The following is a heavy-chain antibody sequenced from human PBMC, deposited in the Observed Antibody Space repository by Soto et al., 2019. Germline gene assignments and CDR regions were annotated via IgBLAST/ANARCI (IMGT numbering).Heavy chain of an antibody. Sequence: QVQLVQSGAEVKKPGSSVKVSCRSSGGFFSSYALSWVRRAPGQGLEWMGGIVPIFGTADYAQKFQGRVTITADKSTTTADMELSSLTPEDTAVYYCARDLRQLGGHRRQTADQYYYAIDVWGHGTTVSVYS. D-gene: IGHD6-13*01. CDR3: ARDLRQLGGHRRQTADQYYYAIDV. CDR2: IVPIFGTA. CDR1: GGFFSSYA. V-gene: IGHV1-69*06. J-gene: IGHJ6*02.